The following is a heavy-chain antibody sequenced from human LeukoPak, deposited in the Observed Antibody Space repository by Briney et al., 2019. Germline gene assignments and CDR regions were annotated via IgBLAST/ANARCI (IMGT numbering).Heavy chain of an antibody. J-gene: IGHJ4*02. CDR1: GFTFSNYG. CDR3: ARVFSGWYGYYFDY. V-gene: IGHV3-23*01. CDR2: ITGSGVT. D-gene: IGHD6-19*01. Sequence: GSLRLSCAASGFTFSNYGMNWVRQAPGKGLEWVSGITGSGVTYYADSVKGRFTISRDNAKNSLYLQMNILRAEDTAVYYCARVFSGWYGYYFDYWGQGTLVTVSS.